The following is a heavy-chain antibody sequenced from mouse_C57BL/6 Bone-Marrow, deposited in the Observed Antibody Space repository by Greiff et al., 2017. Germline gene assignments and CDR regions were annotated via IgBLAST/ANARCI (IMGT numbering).Heavy chain of an antibody. Sequence: EVQLQQSGAELVKPGASVKLSCTASGFNIKDYYMHWVKQRTEQGLEWIGRIDPEDGATKYAPKFQGKATITDDTSSNTAYLQLSSLSSEDTAVYYCSRARSSPAWFAYWGQGTLVTVSA. CDR1: GFNIKDYY. V-gene: IGHV14-2*01. D-gene: IGHD1-1*01. CDR2: IDPEDGAT. CDR3: SRARSSPAWFAY. J-gene: IGHJ3*01.